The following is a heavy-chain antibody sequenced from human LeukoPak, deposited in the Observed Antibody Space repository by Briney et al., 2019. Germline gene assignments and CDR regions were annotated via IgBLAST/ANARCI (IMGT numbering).Heavy chain of an antibody. V-gene: IGHV4-38-2*02. Sequence: PSETLSLTCTVSGYSINSGYYWGWIRQPPGKGLEWIGSIYHTGSTYYNPSLKSRVTISVDTSKNQFPLKLNSVTAADTAVYYCARGRHFDGSGYFDSWGQGTLVTVSS. D-gene: IGHD3-22*01. CDR1: GYSINSGYY. CDR3: ARGRHFDGSGYFDS. J-gene: IGHJ4*02. CDR2: IYHTGST.